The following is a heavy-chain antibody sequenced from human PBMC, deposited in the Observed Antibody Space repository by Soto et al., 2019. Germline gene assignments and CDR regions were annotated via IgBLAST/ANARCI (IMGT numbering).Heavy chain of an antibody. CDR3: ARGHLPGGNTFYYDY. J-gene: IGHJ4*02. CDR1: GGSFSGNY. V-gene: IGHV4-34*01. D-gene: IGHD2-15*01. Sequence: QVQLQQWGAGLLKPSETLTLTCTVYGGSFSGNYWSWIRQPPGMGLEWIGEISHSGSGTNYNPSLKSRVTISVDTSKNQISPKLSSVTAADTAMYYCARGHLPGGNTFYYDYWGQGTLVSVSS. CDR2: ISHSGSGT.